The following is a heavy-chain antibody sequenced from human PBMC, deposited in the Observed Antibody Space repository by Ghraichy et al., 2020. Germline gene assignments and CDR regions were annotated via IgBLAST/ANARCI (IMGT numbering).Heavy chain of an antibody. CDR1: GFTLSYYW. CDR2: IKSDGSST. V-gene: IGHV3-74*01. J-gene: IGHJ4*02. D-gene: IGHD2-15*01. CDR3: AREYCSGGRCYFGTGGSHFDY. Sequence: GGSLNISCAASGFTLSYYWMHWVRQAPGKGLVWVSRIKSDGSSTSYADSVKGRFTISRDNAKNTLYLQMNSLRAEDTAVYYCAREYCSGGRCYFGTGGSHFDYWGQGTLVTVSS.